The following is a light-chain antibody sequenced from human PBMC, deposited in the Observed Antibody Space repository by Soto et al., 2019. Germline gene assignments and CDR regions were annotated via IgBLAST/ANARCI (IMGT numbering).Light chain of an antibody. CDR2: GAS. CDR1: QSVSSSY. Sequence: EIVLTQSPGTLSLSPGERATLSCRASQSVSSSYLAWYQQKPGQAPRLLIYGASSRATGIPDRFSGSGSGTAFTLTISRLEPEDCAVYYCQQYGSSPQTFGQGTKVEIK. V-gene: IGKV3-20*01. J-gene: IGKJ1*01. CDR3: QQYGSSPQT.